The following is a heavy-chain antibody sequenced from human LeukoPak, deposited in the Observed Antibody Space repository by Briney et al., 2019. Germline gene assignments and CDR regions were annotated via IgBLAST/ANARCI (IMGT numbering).Heavy chain of an antibody. Sequence: SHTLSLTCTVSGRSISRGTDYWTSIRQPAGKGLEWIGRIQTSGSTNYNPSLKSRVTISVDTSENQFSMNLSSVTAADTAVYYCARTSRLAVAGTGYYYFYLDVWGRGTTVTVS. J-gene: IGHJ6*03. CDR2: IQTSGST. V-gene: IGHV4-61*02. CDR3: ARTSRLAVAGTGYYYFYLDV. CDR1: GRSISRGTDY. D-gene: IGHD6-19*01.